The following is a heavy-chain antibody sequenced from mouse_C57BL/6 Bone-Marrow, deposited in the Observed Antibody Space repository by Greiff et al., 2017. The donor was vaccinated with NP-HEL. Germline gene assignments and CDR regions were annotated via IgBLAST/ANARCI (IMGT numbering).Heavy chain of an antibody. V-gene: IGHV5-15*01. J-gene: IGHJ1*03. CDR1: GFTFSDYG. D-gene: IGHD1-1*01. CDR3: ARRDYYGSKGYFDV. Sequence: EVHLVESGGGLVQPGGSLKLSCAASGFTFSDYGMAWVRQAPRKGPEWVAFISNLAYSIYYADTVTGRFTISRENAKNTLYLEMSSLRSEDTAMYYCARRDYYGSKGYFDVWGTGTTVTVSS. CDR2: ISNLAYSI.